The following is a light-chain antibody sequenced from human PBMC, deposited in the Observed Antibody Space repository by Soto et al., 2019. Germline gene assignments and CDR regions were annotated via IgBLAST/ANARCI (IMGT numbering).Light chain of an antibody. CDR2: DAS. V-gene: IGKV3-11*01. J-gene: IGKJ4*02. CDR1: QSVSSY. Sequence: EIVLTQSPATLSLSRGERATLSCRASQSVSSYLAWYQQKPGQAPRLLIYDASNRATGIPARFSGSGSGTDFTLTISSLEPADFAVYYCQQRSNWPGFGGGTKVEIK. CDR3: QQRSNWPG.